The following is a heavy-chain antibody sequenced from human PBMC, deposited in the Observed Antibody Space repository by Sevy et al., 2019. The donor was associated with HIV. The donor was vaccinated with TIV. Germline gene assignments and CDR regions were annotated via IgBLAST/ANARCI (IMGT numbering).Heavy chain of an antibody. CDR3: VRDFNGYSDY. J-gene: IGHJ4*02. CDR2: MNQDGNII. V-gene: IGHV3-74*01. CDR1: DVRNYW. D-gene: IGHD3-22*01. Sequence: GGSLRLSCVASDVRNYWMHWVRPVPGKGLVWVSRMNQDGNIINYADSVKCRFIISRDNARNTLYLQMNSLRADDTAVYYCVRDFNGYSDYWGQGTLVTVSS.